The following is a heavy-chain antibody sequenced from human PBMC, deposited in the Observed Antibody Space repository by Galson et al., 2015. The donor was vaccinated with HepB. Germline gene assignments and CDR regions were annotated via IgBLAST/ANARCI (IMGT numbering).Heavy chain of an antibody. J-gene: IGHJ4*02. CDR2: IYSGGST. CDR1: GFTVSSNY. CDR3: ASGGLRASGRYFDWLPPPPIDY. Sequence: SLRLSCAASGFTVSSNYMSWVRQAPGKGLEWVSVIYSGGSTYYADSVKGRFTISRDNSKNTLYLQMNSLRAEDTAVYYCASGGLRASGRYFDWLPPPPIDYWGQGTLVTVSS. V-gene: IGHV3-66*01. D-gene: IGHD3-9*01.